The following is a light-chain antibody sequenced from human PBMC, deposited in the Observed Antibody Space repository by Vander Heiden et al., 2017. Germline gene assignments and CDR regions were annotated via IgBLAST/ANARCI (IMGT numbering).Light chain of an antibody. CDR1: QTIPRY. Sequence: DIQMTQSPSTLSASVGDRLTITCRASQTIPRYLTWYQQKPGEAPKLLIYKASNLESGVPSRFSGSGSGTEFTLTISSLQPDDFATYYCHQYNDYSGGTFGQGTKVEIK. J-gene: IGKJ2*01. V-gene: IGKV1-5*03. CDR2: KAS. CDR3: HQYNDYSGGT.